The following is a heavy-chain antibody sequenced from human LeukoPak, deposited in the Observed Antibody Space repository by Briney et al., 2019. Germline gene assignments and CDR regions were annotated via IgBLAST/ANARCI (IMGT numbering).Heavy chain of an antibody. CDR1: GYSFTSYW. D-gene: IGHD3-3*01. V-gene: IGHV5-51*01. CDR3: ARRGQYYDFWSGYYPDWFDP. J-gene: IGHJ5*02. Sequence: GESLKIPCKGSGYSFTSYWIGWVRQMPGKGLEWMGIIYPGDSDTRYSPSFQGQVTISADKSISTAYLQWSSLKASDTAMYYCARRGQYYDFWSGYYPDWFDPWGQGTLVTVSS. CDR2: IYPGDSDT.